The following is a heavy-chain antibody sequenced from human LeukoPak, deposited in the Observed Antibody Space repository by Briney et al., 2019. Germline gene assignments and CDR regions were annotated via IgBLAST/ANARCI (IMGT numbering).Heavy chain of an antibody. J-gene: IGHJ6*03. Sequence: SQTLSLTCTVSGGSISSGSYYWSWIRQPAGKGLEWIGRIYTSGSTNYNPSLKSRVTISVDTSKNQFSLRLSSVTAADTAVYYCARGYSSSWSYYYYMDVWGKGTTVTISS. V-gene: IGHV4-61*02. CDR1: GGSISSGSYY. CDR2: IYTSGST. D-gene: IGHD6-13*01. CDR3: ARGYSSSWSYYYYMDV.